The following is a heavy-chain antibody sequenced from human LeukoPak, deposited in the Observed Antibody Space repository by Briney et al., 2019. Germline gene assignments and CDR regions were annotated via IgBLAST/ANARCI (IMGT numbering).Heavy chain of an antibody. V-gene: IGHV1-18*01. CDR3: ARVVTGTYRGDY. J-gene: IGHJ4*02. CDR1: GYTFTSYS. Sequence: ASVKVSCKASGYTFTSYSIIWVRQAPGQGLEWMGWISTYNGNTNYAQKLQGRVTMTTDTSTGTAFMELRSLRSDDTAVYYCARVVTGTYRGDYWGQGTLVTVSS. D-gene: IGHD1-7*01. CDR2: ISTYNGNT.